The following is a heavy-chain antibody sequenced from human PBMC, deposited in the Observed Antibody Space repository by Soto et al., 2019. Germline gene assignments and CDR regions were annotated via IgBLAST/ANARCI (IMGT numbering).Heavy chain of an antibody. D-gene: IGHD5-12*01. Sequence: ASVKVSCKASGYTFTSYYMHWVRRAPGQGLEWMGIINPSGGSTSYAQKFQGRVTMTRDTSTSTVYMELSSLRSEDTAVYYCARDGYNFVSSYYYYGMDVWGQGTTVTVSS. V-gene: IGHV1-46*01. CDR2: INPSGGST. CDR1: GYTFTSYY. CDR3: ARDGYNFVSSYYYYGMDV. J-gene: IGHJ6*02.